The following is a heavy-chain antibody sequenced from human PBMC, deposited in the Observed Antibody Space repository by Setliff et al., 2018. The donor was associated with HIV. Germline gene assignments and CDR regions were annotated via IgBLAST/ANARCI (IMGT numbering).Heavy chain of an antibody. Sequence: GGSLRLSCAASGFTFSSYAMHWVRQAPGKGLEWVAVISYDGSNKYYADSVKGRFTIPRDNSKNTLYLQMNSLRAEDTAVYYCARAVRQQLVYYYYGMDVWGQGTTVTVSS. CDR1: GFTFSSYA. J-gene: IGHJ6*02. CDR3: ARAVRQQLVYYYYGMDV. D-gene: IGHD6-13*01. CDR2: ISYDGSNK. V-gene: IGHV3-30*04.